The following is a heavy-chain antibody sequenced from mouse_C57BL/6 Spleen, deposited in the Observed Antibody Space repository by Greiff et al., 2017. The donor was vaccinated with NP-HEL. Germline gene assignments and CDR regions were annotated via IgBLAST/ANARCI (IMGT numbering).Heavy chain of an antibody. V-gene: IGHV1-82*01. Sequence: QVQLQQSGPELVKPGASVKISCKASGYAFSSSWMNWVKQRPGKGLEWIGRIYPGDGDTNYNGKFKGKATLTADKSSSTAYMQLSSLTSEDSAVYFCARFSGTKAMDYWGQGTSVTVSS. J-gene: IGHJ4*01. CDR2: IYPGDGDT. CDR3: ARFSGTKAMDY. D-gene: IGHD4-1*01. CDR1: GYAFSSSW.